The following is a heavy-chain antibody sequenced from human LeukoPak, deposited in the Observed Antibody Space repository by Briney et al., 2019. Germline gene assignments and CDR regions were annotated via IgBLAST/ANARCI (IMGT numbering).Heavy chain of an antibody. CDR1: GGSFSGYY. Sequence: PSETLSLTCAVYGGSFSGYYWSWIRQPPGKGLEWIGEINHSGSTNYNPSLKSRVTISVDTSKNQFSLKLSSVTAADTAVYYCASLPITMVRGVITNGRLPPFDYWSQGTLVTVSS. CDR3: ASLPITMVRGVITNGRLPPFDY. CDR2: INHSGST. J-gene: IGHJ4*02. D-gene: IGHD3-10*01. V-gene: IGHV4-34*01.